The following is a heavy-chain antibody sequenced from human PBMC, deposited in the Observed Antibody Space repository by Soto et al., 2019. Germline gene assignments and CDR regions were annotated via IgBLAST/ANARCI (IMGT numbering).Heavy chain of an antibody. D-gene: IGHD2-2*01. CDR3: ARAIVVVRGYYGMDV. V-gene: IGHV4-31*03. J-gene: IGHJ6*02. CDR1: GGSISSGGYY. Sequence: QVQLQESGPGLVKPSQTLSLTCTVSGGSISSGGYYWNWIRQHPGKGLEWIGYIYYSGSTYYNPSLKSRVTISVDTSTNQFSLKLSSVTAADTAVYYCARAIVVVRGYYGMDVWGQGTTVTVSS. CDR2: IYYSGST.